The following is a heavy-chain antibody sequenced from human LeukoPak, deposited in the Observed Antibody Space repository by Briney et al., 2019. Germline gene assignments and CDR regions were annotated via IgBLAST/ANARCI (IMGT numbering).Heavy chain of an antibody. CDR1: GFTFSNFG. CDR2: ISYDGSNK. V-gene: IGHV3-30*18. Sequence: GGSLRLSCAASGFTFSNFGMHWVRQAPGKGLEWVAVISYDGSNKYYADSVKGRFTISRDNSKNTLYLQMNSLRAEDTAVYYCAKDLGGFGESIDYWGQGTLVTVSS. J-gene: IGHJ4*02. D-gene: IGHD3-10*01. CDR3: AKDLGGFGESIDY.